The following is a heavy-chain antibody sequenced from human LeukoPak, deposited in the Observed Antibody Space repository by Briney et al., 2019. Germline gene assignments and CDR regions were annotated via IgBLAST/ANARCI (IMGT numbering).Heavy chain of an antibody. CDR2: IYYSRST. Sequence: SETLSLTCTVSGGSISSYYWSWIRQPPGKGLEWIGYIYYSRSTNYNPSLKSRVTISVDTSKNQFSLKLSSVTAADTAVYYCARKGGSYHHAFDIWGQGTMVTVSS. CDR1: GGSISSYY. V-gene: IGHV4-59*01. J-gene: IGHJ3*02. D-gene: IGHD1-26*01. CDR3: ARKGGSYHHAFDI.